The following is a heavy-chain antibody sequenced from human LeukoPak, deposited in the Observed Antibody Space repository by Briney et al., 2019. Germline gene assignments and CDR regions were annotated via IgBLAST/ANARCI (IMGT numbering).Heavy chain of an antibody. CDR2: ISYDGSNK. CDR3: ARDYFRGGSGSPV. V-gene: IGHV3-30*14. CDR1: GFTFSSYA. D-gene: IGHD3-10*01. J-gene: IGHJ6*02. Sequence: PGGSLRLSCAASGFTFSSYAMHGVRQAPGKGLEGVAVISYDGSNKYYADSVKGRFTISRDNSKNTLYLQMNSLRAEDTAVYYCARDYFRGGSGSPVWGQGTTVTVSS.